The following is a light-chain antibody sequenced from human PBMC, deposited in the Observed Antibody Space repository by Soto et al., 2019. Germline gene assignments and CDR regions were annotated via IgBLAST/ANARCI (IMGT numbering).Light chain of an antibody. V-gene: IGLV7-43*01. J-gene: IGLJ3*02. CDR1: TGAVTTGYY. CDR2: NTN. CDR3: LLYYGGSLV. Sequence: QAVVTQEPSLTVSPGGTVTLTCASSTGAVTTGYYPSWFQHKPGHAPRALIYNTNDKHSWTPARLSGSLLGDKAALTLSGVQPEDEAEYYCLLYYGGSLVFGGGTKLTVL.